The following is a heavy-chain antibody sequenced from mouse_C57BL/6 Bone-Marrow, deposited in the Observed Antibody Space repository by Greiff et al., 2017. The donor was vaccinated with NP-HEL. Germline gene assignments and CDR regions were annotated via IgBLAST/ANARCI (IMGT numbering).Heavy chain of an antibody. CDR1: GYTFTSYW. CDR2: IYPGSGST. CDR3: ARGPRQLRRRAWFAY. V-gene: IGHV1-55*01. D-gene: IGHD3-2*02. J-gene: IGHJ3*01. Sequence: QVQLQQPGAELVKPGASVKMSCKASGYTFTSYWITWVKQRPGQGLEWIGDIYPGSGSTNYNEKFKSKATLTVDTSSSTAYMQLSSLTSEDSAVYYGARGPRQLRRRAWFAYWGQGTLVTVSA.